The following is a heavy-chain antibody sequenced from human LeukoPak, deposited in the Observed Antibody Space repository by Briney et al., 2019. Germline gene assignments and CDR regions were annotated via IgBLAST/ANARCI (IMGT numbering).Heavy chain of an antibody. V-gene: IGHV3-30*04. Sequence: GGSLRLSCAASGFAFSSYAMHWVRQAPGKGLEWVAIISYDGITESYSDSVKGRFTISRDNSKNTLYLQMNSLRAEDTAVYYCARSLSSGSYVFDIWGQGTMVTVSS. J-gene: IGHJ3*02. CDR3: ARSLSSGSYVFDI. CDR1: GFAFSSYA. CDR2: ISYDGITE. D-gene: IGHD1-26*01.